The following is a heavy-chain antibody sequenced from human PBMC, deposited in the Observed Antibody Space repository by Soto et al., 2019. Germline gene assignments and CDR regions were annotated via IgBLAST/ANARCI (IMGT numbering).Heavy chain of an antibody. Sequence: GASVKVSCKASGYTFTSYYMHWVRQAPGQGLEWMGIINPSGGSTSYAQKFQGRVTMTRDTSTSTVYMELRSLTSDDTAVYYCARDFTKSSSWPYYFDYWGQGTLVTVSS. CDR3: ARDFTKSSSWPYYFDY. V-gene: IGHV1-46*01. D-gene: IGHD6-13*01. CDR2: INPSGGST. J-gene: IGHJ4*02. CDR1: GYTFTSYY.